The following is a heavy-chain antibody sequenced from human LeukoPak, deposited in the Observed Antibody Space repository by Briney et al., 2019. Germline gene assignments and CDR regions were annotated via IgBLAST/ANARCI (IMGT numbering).Heavy chain of an antibody. Sequence: ASVKVSCKASGYTLTVYYMHWVRQAPGQGLEWMGWINPNSGGTNYAQKFQGRVTMTRDTSISTAYMELSRLRSDDTAVYYCARALWFGELVDPWGQGTLVTVSS. CDR2: INPNSGGT. CDR1: GYTLTVYY. V-gene: IGHV1-2*02. D-gene: IGHD3-10*01. CDR3: ARALWFGELVDP. J-gene: IGHJ5*02.